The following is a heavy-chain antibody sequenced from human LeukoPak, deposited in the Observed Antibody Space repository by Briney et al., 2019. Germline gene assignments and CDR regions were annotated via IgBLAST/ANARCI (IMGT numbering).Heavy chain of an antibody. CDR2: IGGSGGST. CDR3: ARDPGVVAFHYFDY. D-gene: IGHD3-3*01. V-gene: IGHV3-23*01. J-gene: IGHJ4*02. CDR1: GFTFSSHA. Sequence: PGGSLRLSCAASGFTFSSHAMGWVRQAPGKGLEWVSAIGGSGGSTYYADSVKGRFPISRDNSKNTLYLQMNSLRAEDTALYYCARDPGVVAFHYFDYWGQGTLVTVSS.